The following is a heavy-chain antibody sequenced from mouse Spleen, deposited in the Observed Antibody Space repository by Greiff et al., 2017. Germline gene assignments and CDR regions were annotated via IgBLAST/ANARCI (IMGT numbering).Heavy chain of an antibody. Sequence: EVHLVESGGGLVKLGGSLKLSCAASGFTFSSYYMSWVRQTPEKRLEWVATISSGGGSTYYPDSVKGRFTISRDNAKNTLYLQMSSLNSEDTAVYYCARESTVVATAMDYWGQGTSVTVSS. CDR1: GFTFSSYY. V-gene: IGHV5-12-1*01. J-gene: IGHJ4*01. D-gene: IGHD1-1*01. CDR3: ARESTVVATAMDY. CDR2: ISSGGGST.